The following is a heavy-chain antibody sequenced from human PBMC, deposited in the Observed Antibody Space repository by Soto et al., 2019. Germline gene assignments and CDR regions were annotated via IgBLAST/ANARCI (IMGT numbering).Heavy chain of an antibody. CDR2: ISAYNGNT. CDR1: GYTFSSYT. Sequence: QVQLVQSGAEVKKSGASVKVSCKASGYTFSSYTISWVRQAPGQGLEWMGWISAYNGNTKYAQKLQDRDTMTTDTSTTTAYMELRSLRSDDTAVYYCARDSPPFDYWGQGTLVTVSS. V-gene: IGHV1-18*01. J-gene: IGHJ4*02. CDR3: ARDSPPFDY.